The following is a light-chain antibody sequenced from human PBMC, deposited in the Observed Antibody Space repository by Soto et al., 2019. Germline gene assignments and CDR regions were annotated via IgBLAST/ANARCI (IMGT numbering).Light chain of an antibody. CDR1: SSNIGSNY. J-gene: IGLJ2*01. V-gene: IGLV1-47*01. CDR3: AAWDDSLSGYVV. CDR2: TNT. Sequence: QSVLTQRPSASGNPGQRVTISCSGSSSNIGSNYVYWYQQPPRTAPQLLIFTNTQRPSGVPDRFSGSKSGTSASLAISGLRSEDEADYYCAAWDDSLSGYVVFGGGTKVTV.